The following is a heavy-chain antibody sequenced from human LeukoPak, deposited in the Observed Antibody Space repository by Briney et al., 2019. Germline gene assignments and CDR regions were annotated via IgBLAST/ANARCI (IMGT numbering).Heavy chain of an antibody. V-gene: IGHV4-34*01. J-gene: IGHJ5*02. CDR3: ARGRARYYDSSGYYAS. CDR2: INHSGST. D-gene: IGHD3-22*01. CDR1: GGSFSGYY. Sequence: KSSETLSLTCAVYGGSFSGYYWSWIRQPPGKGLEWIGEINHSGSTNYNPSLKSRVTISVDTSKNQFSLKLSSVTAADTAVYYCARGRARYYDSSGYYASWGQGTLVTVSS.